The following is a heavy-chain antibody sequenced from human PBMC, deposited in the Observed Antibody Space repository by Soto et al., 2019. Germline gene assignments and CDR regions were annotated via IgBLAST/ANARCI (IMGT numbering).Heavy chain of an antibody. CDR3: ARIGVSSGHESPECGS. J-gene: IGHJ5*02. CDR1: GYTFNFYG. CDR2: ISGFNGNT. V-gene: IGHV1-18*01. Sequence: QVQLVQSGAEVKKPGATVKVSCKASGYTFNFYGITWVRQAPGQGLEWMGWISGFNGNTNYAADLQGRVTMTTDTSTSTDYMEIRGLRSDDTTVYYCARIGVSSGHESPECGSWGQGTLVTVSS. D-gene: IGHD5-12*01.